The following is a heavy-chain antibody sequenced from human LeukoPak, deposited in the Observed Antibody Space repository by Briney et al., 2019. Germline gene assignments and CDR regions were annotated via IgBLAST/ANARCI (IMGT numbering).Heavy chain of an antibody. V-gene: IGHV4-30-2*01. Sequence: SGTLSLTCTVSGGSISSGGYYWSWIRQPPGKGLEWIGYIYHSGSTYYNPSLKSRVTISVDRSKNQFSLKLSSVTAADTTVYYCASTGGDMILFYYWGQGTLVTVSS. CDR2: IYHSGST. J-gene: IGHJ4*02. CDR3: ASTGGDMILFYY. D-gene: IGHD3-16*01. CDR1: GGSISSGGYY.